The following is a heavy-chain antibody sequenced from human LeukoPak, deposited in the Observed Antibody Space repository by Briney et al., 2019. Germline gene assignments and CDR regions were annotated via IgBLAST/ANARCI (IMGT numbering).Heavy chain of an antibody. Sequence: SETLSLTCTVSGGSMSSYYWNWIRQPPGKGLEWIGYIYYSGSTNYNPSLKSRVTISVDTSRTQFSLKLSSVTAADTAVYYCARHKGYCSGGSCYFYYGMDVWGQGTTVTVSS. CDR2: IYYSGST. V-gene: IGHV4-59*08. D-gene: IGHD2-15*01. CDR3: ARHKGYCSGGSCYFYYGMDV. CDR1: GGSMSSYY. J-gene: IGHJ6*02.